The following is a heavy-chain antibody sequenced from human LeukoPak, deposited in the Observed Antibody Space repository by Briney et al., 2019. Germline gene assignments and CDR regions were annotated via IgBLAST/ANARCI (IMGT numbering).Heavy chain of an antibody. CDR2: IYTSGST. Sequence: SETLSLTCTVSGGSISSGSYYWRWLRQPAGKGREWIGRIYTSGSTNYNPSLKSRVTISVDTSKNQFSLKLSSVTAADKAVYYCARENIVLMVYASKGLDRYFDYWGQGTLVTVSS. CDR1: GGSISSGSYY. D-gene: IGHD2-8*01. CDR3: ARENIVLMVYASKGLDRYFDY. V-gene: IGHV4-61*02. J-gene: IGHJ4*02.